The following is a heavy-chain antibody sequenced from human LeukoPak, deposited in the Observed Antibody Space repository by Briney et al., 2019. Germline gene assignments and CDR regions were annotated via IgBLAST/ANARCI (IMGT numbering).Heavy chain of an antibody. J-gene: IGHJ4*02. CDR2: IYYSGST. D-gene: IGHD3-9*01. Sequence: PSETLSLTCTVSGGSISSYYWSWIRQPPGKRLEWIGDIYYSGSTNYNPSLKSRVTISVDTSKNQFSLKLSSVTAADTAVYYCARAHYGILTGYYTSTIFDYWGQGTLVTVSS. V-gene: IGHV4-59*01. CDR1: GGSISSYY. CDR3: ARAHYGILTGYYTSTIFDY.